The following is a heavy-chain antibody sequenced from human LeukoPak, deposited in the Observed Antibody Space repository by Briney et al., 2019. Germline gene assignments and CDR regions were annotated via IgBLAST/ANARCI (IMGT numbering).Heavy chain of an antibody. D-gene: IGHD2-15*01. CDR3: ARETSGDYGDY. Sequence: WVSYISSSGSTIYYADSVKGRFTISRDNAKNSLYLQMNSLRAEDTAVYYCARETSGDYGDYWAREPWSPSPQ. CDR2: ISSSGSTI. V-gene: IGHV3-48*03. J-gene: IGHJ4*02.